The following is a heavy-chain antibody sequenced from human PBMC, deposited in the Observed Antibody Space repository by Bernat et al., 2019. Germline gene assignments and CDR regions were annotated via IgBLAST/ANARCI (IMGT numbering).Heavy chain of an antibody. CDR2: ISYDGSNK. D-gene: IGHD6-19*01. Sequence: QVQLVESGGGVVQPGRSLRLSCAASGFTFSSYGMHWVRQAPGKGLEWVAVISYDGSNKYYTDSVKGRFTISRDNSKNTLYLQMNSLRAEDTAVYYCAKDTGYSSGWFHDAFDIGAKGTMVTVSS. CDR3: AKDTGYSSGWFHDAFDI. CDR1: GFTFSSYG. V-gene: IGHV3-30*18. J-gene: IGHJ3*02.